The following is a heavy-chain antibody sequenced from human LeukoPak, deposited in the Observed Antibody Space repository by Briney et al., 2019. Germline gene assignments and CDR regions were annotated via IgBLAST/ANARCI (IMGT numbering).Heavy chain of an antibody. V-gene: IGHV1-18*01. CDR2: ISVYNGNT. CDR1: GYSFSTYG. Sequence: ASVKVSCKASGYSFSTYGISWVRQAPGQGLEWMGRISVYNGNTNYAERFQDRVTMTTDTSTSTAYMELRSLTSDDTAAYFCASSGYRYSYDFDYYMDVGGTGTTVTVSS. D-gene: IGHD5-12*01. J-gene: IGHJ6*03. CDR3: ASSGYRYSYDFDYYMDV.